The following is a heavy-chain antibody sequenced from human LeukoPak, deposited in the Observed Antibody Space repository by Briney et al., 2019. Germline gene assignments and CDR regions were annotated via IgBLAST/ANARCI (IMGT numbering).Heavy chain of an antibody. CDR2: ISGSGGNT. V-gene: IGHV3-23*01. J-gene: IGHJ6*02. CDR1: GFIFSSYA. CDR3: ATDPWYGMDV. Sequence: GGSLRLSCAASGFIFSSYAMSWVRQAPGKGLEWVSAISGSGGNTYYAGSVKGRFTISRDNSRNTLYLQMNSLRVEDTAVYYCATDPWYGMDVWGQGTTVTVSS.